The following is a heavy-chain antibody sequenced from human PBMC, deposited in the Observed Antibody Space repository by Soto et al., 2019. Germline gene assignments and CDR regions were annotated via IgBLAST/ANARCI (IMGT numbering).Heavy chain of an antibody. CDR1: GGSISSGGYY. J-gene: IGHJ4*02. CDR2: IYYSGST. CDR3: ARDEGGYDSSGYLVY. D-gene: IGHD3-22*01. Sequence: QVQLQESGPGLVKPSQTLSLTCTVSGGSISSGGYYWSWIRQHPGKGLEWIGYIYYSGSTYYNPSLKRRVIIAVDTSKNEFSQKLSSVTAADTAVYYCARDEGGYDSSGYLVYWGQGTLVPVSS. V-gene: IGHV4-31*03.